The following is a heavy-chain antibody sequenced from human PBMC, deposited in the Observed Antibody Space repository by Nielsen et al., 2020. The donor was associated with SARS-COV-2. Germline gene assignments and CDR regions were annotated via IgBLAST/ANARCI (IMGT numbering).Heavy chain of an antibody. J-gene: IGHJ4*02. CDR1: GFTFSSYA. D-gene: IGHD7-27*01. CDR2: ISGSGYST. Sequence: GESLKISCAASGFTFSSYAMSWFRQAPGKGLEWVSAISGSGYSTYYADSVKGRFTISSDNSKKTLYLQMNTLRAEDTAVYYCARTDPGVPTWGQGTLVSVSS. V-gene: IGHV3-23*01. CDR3: ARTDPGVPT.